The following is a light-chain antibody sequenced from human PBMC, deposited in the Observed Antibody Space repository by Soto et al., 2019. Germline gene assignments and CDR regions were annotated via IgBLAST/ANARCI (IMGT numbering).Light chain of an antibody. CDR2: DTS. J-gene: IGKJ1*01. CDR1: QTVSSK. CDR3: HQRQSWPRT. Sequence: EIVLTQSPATLSSSPGERATLSCRASQTVSSKLAWYQHKPGQAPRLLIYDTSNRAGGIPARFSGSGSGTDFTLTISSLEPEDFAVYYCHQRQSWPRTFGQGTKVEIK. V-gene: IGKV3-11*01.